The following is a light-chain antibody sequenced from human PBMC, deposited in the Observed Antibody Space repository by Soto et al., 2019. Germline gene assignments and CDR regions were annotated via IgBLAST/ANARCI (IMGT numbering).Light chain of an antibody. CDR3: QQTFITPRT. V-gene: IGKV1-5*01. J-gene: IGKJ5*01. CDR1: QSISSW. CDR2: DAS. Sequence: DIQMTQSPSTLSASLGDRVTITCRASQSISSWLAWYQQKPGKAPKLLIYDASSLESGVPSRFSGSGSGTDFTLTISSLQPEDFATYYCQQTFITPRTFGQGTRLEIK.